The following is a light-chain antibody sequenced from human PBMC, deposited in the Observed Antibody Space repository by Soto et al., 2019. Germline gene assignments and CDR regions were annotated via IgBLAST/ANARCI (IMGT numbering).Light chain of an antibody. V-gene: IGKV4-1*01. Sequence: DIMMTQSPDSLAVSLGERATINCKSSQSVLSSSNNENYLAWYQQKPGQPPKLLVYWASTRESGVPDRFSGSGSGTVFTLTISSLQAEDAAVYYCQQYYSTPLTFGGGTKVEIK. J-gene: IGKJ4*01. CDR1: QSVLSSSNNENY. CDR2: WAS. CDR3: QQYYSTPLT.